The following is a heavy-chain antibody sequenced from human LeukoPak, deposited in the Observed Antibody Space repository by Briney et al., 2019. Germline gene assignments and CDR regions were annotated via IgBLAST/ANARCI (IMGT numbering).Heavy chain of an antibody. D-gene: IGHD2-15*01. J-gene: IGHJ4*02. CDR1: GGSFSAYY. Sequence: SETLSLTCAVYGGSFSAYYWSWIRQPPGKGLEWIGEINHSGSTNYNPSLKSRVTISVDTSRDQFSLNLSSVTAADTAMYYCARGRGQMRIYYFDYWGQGTLVTVSS. V-gene: IGHV4-34*01. CDR3: ARGRGQMRIYYFDY. CDR2: INHSGST.